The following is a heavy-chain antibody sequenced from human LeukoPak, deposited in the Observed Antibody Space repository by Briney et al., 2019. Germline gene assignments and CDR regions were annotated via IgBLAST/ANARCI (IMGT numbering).Heavy chain of an antibody. J-gene: IGHJ4*02. Sequence: GGSLRLSCAASGFPFSSYWMSWVRQAPGKGLEWVSAISDRGDRTWDADSVKGRVTISRDNYKNTLFLQMNSLRAEDTAIYYCAKDSYDSSGSRYDYWGQGTLVTVSS. V-gene: IGHV3-23*01. CDR3: AKDSYDSSGSRYDY. CDR2: ISDRGDRT. CDR1: GFPFSSYW. D-gene: IGHD3-22*01.